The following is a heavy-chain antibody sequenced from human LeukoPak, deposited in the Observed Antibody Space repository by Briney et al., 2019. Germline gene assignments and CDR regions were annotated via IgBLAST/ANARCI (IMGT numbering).Heavy chain of an antibody. V-gene: IGHV3-43*02. J-gene: IGHJ4*02. CDR2: ISGDGGTK. Sequence: GGSLRLSCAASGNTFYDYAMHWVRQAPGKGLEGVSFISGDGGTKFYPDSVKGGFTISREKRKTSLYLQMNSLRTEDTALYYCAKDQGASGLGAFDYWGQGTLVTVSS. CDR3: AKDQGASGLGAFDY. D-gene: IGHD6-19*01. CDR1: GNTFYDYA.